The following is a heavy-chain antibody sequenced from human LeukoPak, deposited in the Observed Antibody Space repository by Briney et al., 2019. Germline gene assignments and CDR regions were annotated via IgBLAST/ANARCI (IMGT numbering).Heavy chain of an antibody. J-gene: IGHJ5*02. V-gene: IGHV4-34*01. Sequence: PSETLSLTCAVYGGSFSGCYWSWIRQHPGKGLEWIGEINHSGSINYNPSLKSRVTISVDTSKNQFSLKLSSVTAADTAVYYCARARMQFDPWGQGTLVTVSS. CDR2: INHSGSI. D-gene: IGHD2-15*01. CDR3: ARARMQFDP. CDR1: GGSFSGCY.